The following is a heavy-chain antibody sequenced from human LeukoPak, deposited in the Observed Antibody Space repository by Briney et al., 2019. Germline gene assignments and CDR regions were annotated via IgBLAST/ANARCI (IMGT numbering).Heavy chain of an antibody. Sequence: GGSLRLSCAASGFTFSNYAMSWVRHAPGKVLEWVSGISALGGSTYYADSVKGRFTISRDSSKSTLYVQMNSLRAEDTAVYYCAKDRGSSDYGISVRGRNCFDHWGQGTLVTVSS. J-gene: IGHJ5*02. D-gene: IGHD5-12*01. CDR3: AKDRGSSDYGISVRGRNCFDH. CDR1: GFTFSNYA. CDR2: ISALGGST. V-gene: IGHV3-23*01.